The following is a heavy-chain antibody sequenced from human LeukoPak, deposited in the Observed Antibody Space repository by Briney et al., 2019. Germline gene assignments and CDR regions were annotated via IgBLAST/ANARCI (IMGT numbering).Heavy chain of an antibody. CDR1: GGTFSSYA. D-gene: IGHD6-19*01. V-gene: IGHV1-46*01. Sequence: ASVKVSCKASGGTFSSYAISWVRQAPGQGLEWMGIINPSGGSTSYAQKFQGRVTMTRDTSTSTVYMELSSLRSEDTAVYYCARGESRSSGWYLDWGQGTLVTVSS. CDR2: INPSGGST. CDR3: ARGESRSSGWYLD. J-gene: IGHJ4*02.